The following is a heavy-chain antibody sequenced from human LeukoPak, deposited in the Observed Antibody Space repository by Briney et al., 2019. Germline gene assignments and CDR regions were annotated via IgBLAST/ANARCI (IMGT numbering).Heavy chain of an antibody. CDR1: GFTFSDYY. CDR3: ARDDYGSGSWNDY. Sequence: GGSLRLSCAASGFTFSDYYMSWIRQAPGKGLEWVSYISSSGSTIYYADSVKGRFTISRDNAKNSLYLQMNSLRADDTALYYCARDDYGSGSWNDYWGQGTLVTVSS. J-gene: IGHJ4*02. D-gene: IGHD3-10*01. V-gene: IGHV3-11*01. CDR2: ISSSGSTI.